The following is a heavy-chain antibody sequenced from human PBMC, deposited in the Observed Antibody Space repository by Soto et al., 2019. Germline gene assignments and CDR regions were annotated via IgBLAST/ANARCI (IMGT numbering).Heavy chain of an antibody. J-gene: IGHJ5*02. CDR2: IYYSGST. CDR3: ERGRAGFFWSGRDDNWFDP. V-gene: IGHV4-31*01. CDR1: GGSISSGGYY. D-gene: IGHD3-3*01. Sequence: QVQLQESGPGLMKPSQTLSLTCTVSGGSISSGGYYWSWIRQHPGKGLEWIGYIYYSGSTYYNPSLKSKLTLSVDTSKNLYTLKLNTVTAADPAVYYYERGRAGFFWSGRDDNWFDPWGQGTLVTVSS.